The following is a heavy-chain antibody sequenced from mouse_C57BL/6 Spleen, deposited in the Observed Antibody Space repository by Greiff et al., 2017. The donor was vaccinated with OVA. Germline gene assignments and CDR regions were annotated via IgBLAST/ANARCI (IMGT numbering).Heavy chain of an antibody. Sequence: ESGAELVRPGASVKLSCKASGYTITDYYIHWVKQRPGQGLEWIARIYPGSGNTDYNEKFKGKATLTADTSSSTAYMQLSSLTSEDSAVYYCAREAQATYFDYWGQGTTLTVSS. CDR1: GYTITDYY. V-gene: IGHV1-76*01. J-gene: IGHJ2*01. CDR3: AREAQATYFDY. CDR2: IYPGSGNT. D-gene: IGHD3-2*02.